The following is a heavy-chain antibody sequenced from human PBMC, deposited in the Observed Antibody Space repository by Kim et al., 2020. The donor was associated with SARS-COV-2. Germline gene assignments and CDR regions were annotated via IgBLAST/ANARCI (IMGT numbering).Heavy chain of an antibody. CDR1: GFTFRSYA. CDR3: AKETTTVATPGIDN. V-gene: IGHV3-23*01. Sequence: GGSLRLSCAASGFTFRSYAMSWIRQAPGKGLEWVSAISGSGGCTYYADSVKGRFTISRDNSKNTLYLQMNSLRAEDTAVYYCAKETTTVATPGIDNWGQGTPVTVSS. J-gene: IGHJ4*02. CDR2: ISGSGGCT. D-gene: IGHD3-10*01.